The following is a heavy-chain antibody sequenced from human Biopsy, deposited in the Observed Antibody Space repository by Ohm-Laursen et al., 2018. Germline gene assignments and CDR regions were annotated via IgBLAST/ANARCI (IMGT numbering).Heavy chain of an antibody. V-gene: IGHV3-66*01. J-gene: IGHJ4*02. CDR2: IYSGGDT. CDR3: TRAEAGSGSLLYFDY. D-gene: IGHD3-10*01. Sequence: GSLRLSCAASGFTVYNNYMTWVRQAPGKGLEWVSLIYSGGDTRYADAVKGRFTISRDNAKNTVFLQINSLRAEDTAVYYCTRAEAGSGSLLYFDYWGQGTLVTVSS. CDR1: GFTVYNNY.